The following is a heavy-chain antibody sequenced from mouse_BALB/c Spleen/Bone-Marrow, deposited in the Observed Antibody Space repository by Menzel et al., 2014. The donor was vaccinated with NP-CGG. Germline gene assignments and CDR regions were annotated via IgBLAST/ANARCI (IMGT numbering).Heavy chain of an antibody. J-gene: IGHJ3*01. V-gene: IGHV1S81*02. Sequence: VQLQESEAELVKPGASVKLSCKASGYTFTSYYMYWVKRRPGQGLEWIGEINPSNGGTNFDEKFKSKATLTVDKSSSTAYMQLSSLTFEDSAIYYCTRPYYGYVGYAYWGQGTQVTVSA. D-gene: IGHD1-2*01. CDR3: TRPYYGYVGYAY. CDR2: INPSNGGT. CDR1: GYTFTSYY.